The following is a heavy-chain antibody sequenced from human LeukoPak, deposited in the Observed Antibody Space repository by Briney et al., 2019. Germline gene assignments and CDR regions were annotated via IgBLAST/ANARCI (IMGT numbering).Heavy chain of an antibody. CDR3: ASMGYYGSGSYIVDY. CDR1: GGSISSHY. D-gene: IGHD3-10*01. J-gene: IGHJ4*02. Sequence: PSETLSLTCTVSGGSISSHYWSWNRQPPGKGLEWIGYIYYSGSTNYNPSLKRRVTISVNTSKNQYSLKRSSVTAADTAVYYCASMGYYGSGSYIVDYWGQGTLVTVSS. CDR2: IYYSGST. V-gene: IGHV4-59*11.